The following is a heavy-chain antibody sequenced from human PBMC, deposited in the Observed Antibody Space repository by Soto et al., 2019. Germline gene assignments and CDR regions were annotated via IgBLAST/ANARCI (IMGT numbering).Heavy chain of an antibody. V-gene: IGHV3-13*01. CDR1: GFTFTGYD. CDR2: IGTAGDT. J-gene: IGHJ5*02. Sequence: GGSLRLSCAASGFTFTGYDMHWVRQATGKGLEWVSTIGTAGDTYYPGSVKGRFTISRENAKNSLYLQMNSLRVGDTAVYYCARGVTIFGVAKGNWFDPWGQGTLVTVSS. D-gene: IGHD3-3*01. CDR3: ARGVTIFGVAKGNWFDP.